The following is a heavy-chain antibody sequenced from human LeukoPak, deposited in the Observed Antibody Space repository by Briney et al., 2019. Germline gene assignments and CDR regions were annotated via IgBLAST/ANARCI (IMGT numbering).Heavy chain of an antibody. CDR1: GGSISSGGYS. CDR3: ASYGSGSYYYFDY. Sequence: SQTLSLTCAVSGGSISSGGYSWNWMRQPPGKGLEWIGYIYYSGSTNYNPSLKSRVTISVDTSKNQFSLKLSSVTAADTAVYYCASYGSGSYYYFDYWGQGTLVTVSS. J-gene: IGHJ4*02. CDR2: IYYSGST. D-gene: IGHD3-10*01. V-gene: IGHV4-61*08.